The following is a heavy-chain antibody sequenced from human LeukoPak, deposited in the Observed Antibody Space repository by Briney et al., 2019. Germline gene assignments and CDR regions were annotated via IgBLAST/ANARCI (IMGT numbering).Heavy chain of an antibody. CDR2: IYHTGSA. V-gene: IGHV4-38-2*01. Sequence: SETLSLTCSVSGYSFTSGHYWGWIRQPPGKGLEWIANIYHTGSAPYNPSLKSRVTISVDTSNNQFSLKLSSVTAADTAVYYCARYCTSTTCILRGFDYWGQGTLVTVSS. D-gene: IGHD2-2*01. J-gene: IGHJ4*02. CDR3: ARYCTSTTCILRGFDY. CDR1: GYSFTSGHY.